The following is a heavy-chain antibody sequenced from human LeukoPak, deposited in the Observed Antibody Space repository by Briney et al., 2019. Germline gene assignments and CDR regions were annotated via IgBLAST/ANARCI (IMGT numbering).Heavy chain of an antibody. V-gene: IGHV4-59*08. CDR2: IYYSGST. Sequence: PSETLSLTCTVSGGSISSYHWSWIRQPPGKGLEWIGYIYYSGSTNYNPSLKSRVTISVDTSKNQFSLKLSSVTAADTAVYYCASRVDGYNLHWGQGTLVTVSS. D-gene: IGHD5-24*01. CDR1: GGSISSYH. J-gene: IGHJ4*02. CDR3: ASRVDGYNLH.